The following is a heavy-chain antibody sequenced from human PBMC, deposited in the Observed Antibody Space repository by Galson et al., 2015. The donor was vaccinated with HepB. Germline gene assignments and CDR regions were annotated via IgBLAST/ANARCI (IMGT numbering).Heavy chain of an antibody. CDR1: GYRFSMYW. CDR3: AKVANFLTGYYSSFDY. V-gene: IGHV5-51*01. J-gene: IGHJ4*02. Sequence: QSGAEVTKPGESLKISCEGSGYRFSMYWIGWVRQMPGRGLEWMGSIYPSASETRYSPSFQGQVTISADKSISTAYLQMNSLRAEDTAVYYCAKVANFLTGYYSSFDYWGQGTLVTVSS. D-gene: IGHD3/OR15-3a*01. CDR2: IYPSASET.